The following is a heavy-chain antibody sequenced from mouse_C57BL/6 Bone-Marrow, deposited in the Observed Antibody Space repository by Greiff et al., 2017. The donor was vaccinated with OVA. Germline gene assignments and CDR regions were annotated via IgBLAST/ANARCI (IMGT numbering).Heavy chain of an antibody. CDR3: TFGNLYFDV. Sequence: VQLQQSGPELVKPGASVKISCKASGYSFTGYYMNWVKQSPEKSLEWIGEINPSTGGTTYNQKFKAKATLTVDKSSSTAYMQLKSLTSEDSAVYDCTFGNLYFDVWGTGTTVTVSS. D-gene: IGHD1-1*02. CDR1: GYSFTGYY. J-gene: IGHJ1*03. V-gene: IGHV1-42*01. CDR2: INPSTGGT.